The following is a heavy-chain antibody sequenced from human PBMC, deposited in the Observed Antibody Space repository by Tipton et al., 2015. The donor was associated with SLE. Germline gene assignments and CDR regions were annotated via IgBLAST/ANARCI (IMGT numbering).Heavy chain of an antibody. CDR2: IYHSGST. D-gene: IGHD1-7*01. V-gene: IGHV4-4*02. CDR1: GGSISSSNW. J-gene: IGHJ5*02. Sequence: SLRLSCAVSGGSISSSNWWSWVRQPPGKGLEWIGEIYHSGSTNYNPSLKSRVTISVDKSKNQFSLQLNSVTPEDTAVYYCARDNELELRFDPWGQGTLVTVSS. CDR3: ARDNELELRFDP.